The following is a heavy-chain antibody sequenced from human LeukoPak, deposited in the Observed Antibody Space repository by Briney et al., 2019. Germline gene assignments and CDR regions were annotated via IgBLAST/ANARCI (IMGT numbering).Heavy chain of an antibody. CDR1: GGSFSGSY. V-gene: IGHV4-34*01. J-gene: IGHJ5*02. CDR2: INHSGST. D-gene: IGHD2-2*01. Sequence: SETLSLTSAAYGGSFSGSYWSWIRQPPGKGLEWIGEINHSGSTNYNPSLKSRVTISVDTSKNQFSLKLSSVTAADTAVYYCARGERGYRSSTSCPWFDPWGQGTLVTVSS. CDR3: ARGERGYRSSTSCPWFDP.